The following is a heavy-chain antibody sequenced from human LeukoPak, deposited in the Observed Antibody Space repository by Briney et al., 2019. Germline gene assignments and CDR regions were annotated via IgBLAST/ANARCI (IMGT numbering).Heavy chain of an antibody. D-gene: IGHD5-12*01. Sequence: GASVKVSCKASGYTFTGYFIHWARQAPGQGLDWMGWINPNSGGTNYALKFQGRVTVTSDTSISTAYMEVSRLRSDDTAVYYCARDGSFDYWGQGTLVAVSP. V-gene: IGHV1-2*02. CDR2: INPNSGGT. J-gene: IGHJ4*02. CDR3: ARDGSFDY. CDR1: GYTFTGYF.